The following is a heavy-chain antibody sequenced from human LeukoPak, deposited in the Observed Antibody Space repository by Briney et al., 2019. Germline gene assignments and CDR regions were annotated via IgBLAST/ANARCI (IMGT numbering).Heavy chain of an antibody. CDR2: ISYDGSNK. CDR1: GFTFSSYA. CDR3: ARDHSPTISSRIDY. V-gene: IGHV3-30-3*01. Sequence: GGSLRLSCAASGFTFSSYAMHWVRQAPGKGLEWVAVISYDGSNKYYADSVKGRFTISRDNSKNTLYLQMNSLRAEDTAVYYCARDHSPTISSRIDYWGQGTLVTVSS. J-gene: IGHJ4*02. D-gene: IGHD5-12*01.